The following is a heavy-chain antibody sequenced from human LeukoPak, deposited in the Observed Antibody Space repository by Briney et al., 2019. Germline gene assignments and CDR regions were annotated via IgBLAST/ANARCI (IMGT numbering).Heavy chain of an antibody. CDR3: VRGLPRRSTSCYFDY. Sequence: PSETLSLTCAVYGGSFSGYYWSWIRQPPGKGLEWIGEINHSGSTNYNPSLKSRVTISVDTSKNQFSLKLSSVTAADTAVYYCVRGLPRRSTSCYFDYWGQGTLVTVSS. V-gene: IGHV4-34*01. CDR1: GGSFSGYY. D-gene: IGHD2-2*01. J-gene: IGHJ4*02. CDR2: INHSGST.